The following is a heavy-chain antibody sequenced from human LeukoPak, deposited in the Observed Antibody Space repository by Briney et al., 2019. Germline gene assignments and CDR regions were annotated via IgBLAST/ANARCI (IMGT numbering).Heavy chain of an antibody. Sequence: GGSLRLSCAASGFTFSSYSMNWVRLAPGKGLDWVSSISSSSSYIYYADSVKGRFTISRDNAKNSLYLQMNSLRAEDTAVYYCARDLGLTIFGVVIKSHYYYGMDVWGQGTTVTVSS. CDR3: ARDLGLTIFGVVIKSHYYYGMDV. J-gene: IGHJ6*02. CDR1: GFTFSSYS. V-gene: IGHV3-21*01. D-gene: IGHD3-3*01. CDR2: ISSSSSYI.